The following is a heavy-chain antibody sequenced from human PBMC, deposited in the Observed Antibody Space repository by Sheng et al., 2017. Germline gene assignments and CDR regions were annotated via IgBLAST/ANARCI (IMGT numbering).Heavy chain of an antibody. CDR3: ARGTDSGSSHCPLDY. J-gene: IGHJ4*02. CDR1: GYSISSGYY. V-gene: IGHV4-38-2*01. D-gene: IGHD1-26*01. Sequence: QVQLQESGPGLVKPSETLSLTCGVSGYSISSGYYWGWIRQPPGKGLEWIGNIYHSGSTYYNPSLKSRVTISVDTSKNQFSLKLNSVTAADTAVYYCARGTDSGSSHCPLDYWGQGTLVTVSS. CDR2: IYHSGST.